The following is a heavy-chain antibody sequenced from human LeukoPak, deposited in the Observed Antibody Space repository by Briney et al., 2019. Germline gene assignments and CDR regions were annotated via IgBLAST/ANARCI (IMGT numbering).Heavy chain of an antibody. V-gene: IGHV3-23*01. J-gene: IGHJ4*02. CDR3: AKARGYCSGGSCYPVDY. Sequence: GGTLRLSCEASGFTFSSYRMSWVRQAPGKGLEWVSGISGSGGSTYYADSVKGRFTISRDNSKNTLYLQMNSLRAEDTAVYYCAKARGYCSGGSCYPVDYWGQGTLVTVSS. CDR2: ISGSGGST. D-gene: IGHD2-15*01. CDR1: GFTFSSYR.